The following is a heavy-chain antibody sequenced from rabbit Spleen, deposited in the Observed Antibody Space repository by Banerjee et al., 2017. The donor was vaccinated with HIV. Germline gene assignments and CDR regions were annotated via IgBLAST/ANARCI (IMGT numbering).Heavy chain of an antibody. CDR2: IWTGSRGGT. J-gene: IGHJ6*01. D-gene: IGHD1-1*01. CDR1: GFSFSSNYW. V-gene: IGHV1S45*01. CDR3: ARDSSTSFSSYGMDL. Sequence: EESGGDLVKPEGSLTLTCTASGFSFSSNYWICWVRQAPGKGLEWIACIWTGSRGGTWYASWAKGRFTISKTSSTTVTLQMTSLTAADTATYFCARDSSTSFSSYGMDLWGPGTLVTVS.